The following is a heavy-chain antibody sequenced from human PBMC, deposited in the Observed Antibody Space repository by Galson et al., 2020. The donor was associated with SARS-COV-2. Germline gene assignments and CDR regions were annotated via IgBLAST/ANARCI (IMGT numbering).Heavy chain of an antibody. J-gene: IGHJ4*02. CDR1: GFTFNNYA. Sequence: GESLKISCAASGFTFNNYALHWVRQAPGKGLEWLAVISYEGSKKYYADSLRGRFTISRDSSTNTLYLQMSSLTAEDSAIYYCAKIKNVFWFGEGMGAIDSWGQGTRVTVTS. CDR2: ISYEGSKK. CDR3: AKIKNVFWFGEGMGAIDS. D-gene: IGHD3-10*01. V-gene: IGHV3-30*15.